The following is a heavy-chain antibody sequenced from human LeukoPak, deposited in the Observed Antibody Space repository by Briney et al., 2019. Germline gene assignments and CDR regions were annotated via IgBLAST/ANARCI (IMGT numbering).Heavy chain of an antibody. V-gene: IGHV3-74*01. J-gene: IGHJ3*02. CDR3: AKDPKWEPHDAFDI. CDR1: GFTLSSYW. Sequence: PGGSLRLSCAASGFTLSSYWMHWVRQVPGKGLVWVSRINPDGSTTTYADSVKGRFTISRDNSKNTLYLQMNSLRAEDTAVYYCAKDPKWEPHDAFDIWGQGTMVTVSS. CDR2: INPDGSTT. D-gene: IGHD1-26*01.